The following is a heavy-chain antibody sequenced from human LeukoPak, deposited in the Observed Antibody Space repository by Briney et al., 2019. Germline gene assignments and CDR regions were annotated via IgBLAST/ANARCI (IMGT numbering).Heavy chain of an antibody. V-gene: IGHV1-8*02. Sequence: ASVKVSCKASGYTFTGYYMHWVRQATGQGLEWMGWMNPNSGNTGYAQKFQGRVTMTRNTSISTAYMELSSLRSEDTAVYYCARGHGGSSWYYYYYYMDVWGKGTTVTISS. CDR3: ARGHGGSSWYYYYYYMDV. J-gene: IGHJ6*03. D-gene: IGHD6-13*01. CDR1: GYTFTGYY. CDR2: MNPNSGNT.